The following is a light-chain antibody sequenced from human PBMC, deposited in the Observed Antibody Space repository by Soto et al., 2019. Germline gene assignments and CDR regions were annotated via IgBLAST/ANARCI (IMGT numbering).Light chain of an antibody. Sequence: QSVLTQPASVSGSPGQSITISCTGTSSDVGAYNYVSWYQQHPGKAPKLIIFEVSNRPSGVSNRFSGSKSGNTASLTISGLQAEDEADYYCNSYTTSSTCVFGTGTRSPS. CDR2: EVS. CDR3: NSYTTSSTCV. CDR1: SSDVGAYNY. J-gene: IGLJ1*01. V-gene: IGLV2-14*01.